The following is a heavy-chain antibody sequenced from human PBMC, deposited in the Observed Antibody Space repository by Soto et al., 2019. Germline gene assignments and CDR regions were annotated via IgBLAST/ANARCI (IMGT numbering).Heavy chain of an antibody. CDR2: ISGSGGST. CDR1: GFTFSSYA. V-gene: IGHV3-23*01. J-gene: IGHJ4*02. CDR3: AKGRSYMDIVTVPAARTSPDY. D-gene: IGHD2-2*03. Sequence: EVQLLESGGGLVQPGGSLRLSCAASGFTFSSYAMSWVRQAPGKGLEWVSAISGSGGSTFYADSMKCRFPISRDNSKNTLYLPMNNLRAEDTAVYYCAKGRSYMDIVTVPAARTSPDYWGQGTLVTVSS.